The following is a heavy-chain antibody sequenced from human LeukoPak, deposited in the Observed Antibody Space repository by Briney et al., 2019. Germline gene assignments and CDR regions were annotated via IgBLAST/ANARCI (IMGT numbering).Heavy chain of an antibody. CDR2: IYYSGST. J-gene: IGHJ3*02. CDR1: GGSISSYY. V-gene: IGHV4-59*01. Sequence: SETLCLTCTVSGGSISSYYWSWIRQPPGKGLEWIEYIYYSGSTNYNPSLKSRVTISVDTSKNQFSLKLSSVTAADTAVYYCAREQTTVTTAGAFDIWGQGTMVTVSS. CDR3: AREQTTVTTAGAFDI. D-gene: IGHD4-17*01.